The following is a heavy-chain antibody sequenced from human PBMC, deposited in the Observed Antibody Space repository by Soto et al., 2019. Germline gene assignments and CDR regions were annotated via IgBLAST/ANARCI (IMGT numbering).Heavy chain of an antibody. Sequence: QLQLQESGPGLVKPSETLSLTCTVSGGSISSSSYYWGWIRQPPGKGLEWIGSIYYSGSTYYNPSLKSRVTISVDTSKNQFALKLSSVTAADAAVYYCARVVYDLTMADYFDYWGQGTLVTVSS. V-gene: IGHV4-39*01. J-gene: IGHJ4*02. CDR3: ARVVYDLTMADYFDY. CDR1: GGSISSSSYY. CDR2: IYYSGST. D-gene: IGHD2-8*02.